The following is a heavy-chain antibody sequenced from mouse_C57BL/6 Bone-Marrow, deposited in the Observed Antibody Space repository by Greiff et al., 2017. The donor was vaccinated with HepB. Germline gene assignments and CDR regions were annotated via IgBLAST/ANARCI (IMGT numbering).Heavy chain of an antibody. CDR1: GFNIKDDY. CDR3: TTNYWYFDV. CDR2: IDPENGDT. Sequence: EVKLMESGAELVRPGASVKLSCTASGFNIKDDYMHWVKQRPEQGLEWIGWIDPENGDTEYASKFQGKATITADTSSNTAYLQLSSLTSEDTAVYYCTTNYWYFDVWGTGTTVTVSS. J-gene: IGHJ1*03. V-gene: IGHV14-4*01.